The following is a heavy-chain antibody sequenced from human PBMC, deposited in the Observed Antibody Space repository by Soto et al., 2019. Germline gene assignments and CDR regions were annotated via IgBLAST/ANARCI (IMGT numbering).Heavy chain of an antibody. J-gene: IGHJ4*02. D-gene: IGHD7-27*01. CDR2: ISSSGSYV. CDR1: GFTFSTYS. CDR3: ARDFLQSLG. V-gene: IGHV3-21*06. Sequence: EVQLVESGGGLANPGGSLRLSCAASGFTFSTYSMNWVRKAPGKGLEWVSCISSSGSYVYYADSVKGRFTNSRDNTKNSLYLQMNSLRAEDTAVYYCARDFLQSLGWGQGTLVTVSS.